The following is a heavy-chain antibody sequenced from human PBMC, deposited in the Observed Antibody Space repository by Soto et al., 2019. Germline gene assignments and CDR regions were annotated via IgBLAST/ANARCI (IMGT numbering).Heavy chain of an antibody. Sequence: ASVKVSCKASGYTFTSYYMHWVRQAPGQGLEWMGIINPSGGSTSYAQKFQGRVTMTRDTSTSTVYMELSSLRSEDTAVYYCARDTGYSSGWYHDAFDIWGQGTMVTVSS. CDR3: ARDTGYSSGWYHDAFDI. CDR2: INPSGGST. V-gene: IGHV1-46*01. J-gene: IGHJ3*02. CDR1: GYTFTSYY. D-gene: IGHD6-19*01.